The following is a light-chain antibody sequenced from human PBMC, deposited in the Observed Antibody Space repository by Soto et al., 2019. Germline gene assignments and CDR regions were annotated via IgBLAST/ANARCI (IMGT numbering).Light chain of an antibody. CDR1: QSVSSY. J-gene: IGKJ1*01. CDR2: DAS. Sequence: IVLTHSPATLSLSPVERANLSCRASQSVSSYLAWYQQKPGQAPRLLIYDASNRATGIPARFSGSGSGTDFTLTISRLEPEDFAAYHCQQYGSSSRTFGPGTKVDIK. V-gene: IGKV3-11*01. CDR3: QQYGSSSRT.